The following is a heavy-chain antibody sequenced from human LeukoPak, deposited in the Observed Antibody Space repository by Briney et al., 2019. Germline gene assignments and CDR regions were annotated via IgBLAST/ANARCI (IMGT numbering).Heavy chain of an antibody. CDR2: ICYDGSNK. Sequence: GGSLRLSCAASGFTFSSYWMSWVRQAPGKGLEWVAVICYDGSNKYYADSVKGRFTISRDNSKNTLYLQMNSLRAEDTAVYYCARDKAAAGKMVSYYYYGMDVWGQGTTVTVSS. D-gene: IGHD6-13*01. J-gene: IGHJ6*02. CDR3: ARDKAAAGKMVSYYYYGMDV. V-gene: IGHV3-33*08. CDR1: GFTFSSYW.